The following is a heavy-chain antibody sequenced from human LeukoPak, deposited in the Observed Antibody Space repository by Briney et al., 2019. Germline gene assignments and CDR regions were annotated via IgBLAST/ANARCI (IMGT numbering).Heavy chain of an antibody. D-gene: IGHD6-13*01. Sequence: GASVKVSCKTSGYTFTGYYMHWVRQAPGQGLEWMGWINPNSGGTNYAQKFQGRVTMTRDTSISTAYMELSRLRSDDTAVYYCARYSSWSNVPLSNWFDPWGQGTLVTVSS. CDR2: INPNSGGT. CDR1: GYTFTGYY. V-gene: IGHV1-2*02. J-gene: IGHJ5*02. CDR3: ARYSSWSNVPLSNWFDP.